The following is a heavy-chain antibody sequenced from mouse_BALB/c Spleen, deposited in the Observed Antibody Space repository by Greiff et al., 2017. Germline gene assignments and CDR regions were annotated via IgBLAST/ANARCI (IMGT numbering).Heavy chain of an antibody. J-gene: IGHJ2*01. V-gene: IGHV1S81*02. CDR1: GYTFTSYW. Sequence: VQLQQPGAELVKPGASVKLSCKASGYTFTSYWMHWVKQRPGQGLEWIGEINPSNGRTNYNEKFKSKATLTVDKSSSTAYMQLSSLTSEDSAVYYCANDYYGSSYGYWGQGTTLTVSS. D-gene: IGHD1-1*01. CDR2: INPSNGRT. CDR3: ANDYYGSSYGY.